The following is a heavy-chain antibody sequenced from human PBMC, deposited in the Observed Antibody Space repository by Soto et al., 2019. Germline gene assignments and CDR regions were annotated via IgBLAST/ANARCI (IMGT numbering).Heavy chain of an antibody. CDR2: LYSGGSA. CDR1: GGSIISSNFY. J-gene: IGHJ4*02. V-gene: IGHV4-39*01. Sequence: ASETLSLTCTVSGGSIISSNFYWGWVRQPPGKGLEWIGTLYSGGSAYYNASLKSRVAMSVDTSKNQFSLKVTSVTAADTAVYYCVKRSPGTMLDNWGQGTLVTVSS. CDR3: VKRSPGTMLDN.